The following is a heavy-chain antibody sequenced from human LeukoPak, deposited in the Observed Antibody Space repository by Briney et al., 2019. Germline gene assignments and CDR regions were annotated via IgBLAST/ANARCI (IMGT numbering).Heavy chain of an antibody. CDR1: GFTFDDYG. CDR3: ARSPTVYDSSGPNPTNWFDP. Sequence: SGGSLRLSCAASGFTFDDYGMSWVRQAPGKGLEWVSGINWNGGSTGYADSVKGRFTISRDNAKNSLYLQMNSLRAEDTALYYCARSPTVYDSSGPNPTNWFDPWGQGTLVTVSS. D-gene: IGHD3-22*01. CDR2: INWNGGST. V-gene: IGHV3-20*04. J-gene: IGHJ5*02.